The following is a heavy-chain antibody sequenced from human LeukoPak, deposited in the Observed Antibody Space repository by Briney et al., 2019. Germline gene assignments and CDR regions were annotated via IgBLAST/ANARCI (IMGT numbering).Heavy chain of an antibody. CDR2: IYPGDSDT. D-gene: IGHD6-19*01. CDR3: ARRESSGSIDY. J-gene: IGHJ4*01. Sequence: GEFLKISCNGSGYNFPDYLNGLVRRKPGKGLEWMVIIYPGDSDTRYSPSFQGQVTMSVDKSISAAYLQWSSLKASDTAMYYCARRESSGSIDYWGHGTLVTVSS. CDR1: GYNFPDYL. V-gene: IGHV5-51*01.